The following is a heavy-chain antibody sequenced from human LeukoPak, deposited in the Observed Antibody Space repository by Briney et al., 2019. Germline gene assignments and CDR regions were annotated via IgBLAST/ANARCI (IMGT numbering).Heavy chain of an antibody. D-gene: IGHD5-24*01. CDR3: TRRAARWQFDL. CDR2: INWKTGNG. V-gene: IGHV3-9*01. CDR1: GFNFDDYA. J-gene: IGHJ2*01. Sequence: HTGGSLRLSCAVSGFNFDDYAMHWVRQAPGRGLEWVSGINWKTGNGIYADSVKGRFTISRDNAKNTLYLQMSSLRAEDTALYYCTRRAARWQFDLWGRGTLLTVSS.